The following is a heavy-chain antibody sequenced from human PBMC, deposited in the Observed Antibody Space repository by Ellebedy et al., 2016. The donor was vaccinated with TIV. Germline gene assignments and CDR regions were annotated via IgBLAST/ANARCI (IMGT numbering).Heavy chain of an antibody. CDR2: IYPGDSDT. V-gene: IGHV5-51*01. D-gene: IGHD7-27*01. Sequence: GGSLRLSXKGSGYSFTSYWIGWVRQMPGKGLEWMGIIYPGDSDTRYSPSFQGQVTISADKSISTAYLQWSSLKASDTAMYYCARTELNWGSWAFDIWGQGTMVTVSS. CDR1: GYSFTSYW. J-gene: IGHJ3*02. CDR3: ARTELNWGSWAFDI.